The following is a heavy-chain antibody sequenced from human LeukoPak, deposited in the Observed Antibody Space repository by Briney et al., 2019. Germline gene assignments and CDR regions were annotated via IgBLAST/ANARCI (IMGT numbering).Heavy chain of an antibody. Sequence: GGSLRLSSAASGFTVSNNYISWVRQAPGKGLEWVSVIYAGGSTYYADSVKGRFTISRDNSKNTLYLQMNSLRAEDTAVYYCARDWSHRCFDYWGQGALLTLSS. CDR1: GFTVSNNY. CDR2: IYAGGST. D-gene: IGHD3-3*01. J-gene: IGHJ4*02. CDR3: ARDWSHRCFDY. V-gene: IGHV3-53*01.